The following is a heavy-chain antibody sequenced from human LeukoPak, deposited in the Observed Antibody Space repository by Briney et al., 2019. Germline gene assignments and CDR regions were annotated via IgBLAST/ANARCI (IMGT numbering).Heavy chain of an antibody. J-gene: IGHJ3*02. CDR1: GYTFTSYY. Sequence: GASVKVSCKASGYTFTSYYMHWVRQAPGQGLEWMGIINPSGGSTSYAQKFQGRVTMTRDTSTSTVYMELSSLRSEDTAVYYCARDRYIAAAGNAFDIWGQGTMVTVSS. D-gene: IGHD6-13*01. V-gene: IGHV1-46*01. CDR3: ARDRYIAAAGNAFDI. CDR2: INPSGGST.